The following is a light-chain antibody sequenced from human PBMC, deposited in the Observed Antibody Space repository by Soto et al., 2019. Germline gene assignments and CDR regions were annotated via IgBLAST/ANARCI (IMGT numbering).Light chain of an antibody. CDR1: SSNIGSNY. CDR3: AARDDSLSGPNWV. Sequence: QAVVTQPPSASGTPGQRVTISCSGSSSNIGSNYVYWYQQLPGTAPKLLIYRNNQRPSGVPDRFSGSKSGTSASLAISGLRSEDEADYYCAARDDSLSGPNWVFGGGTKLTVL. J-gene: IGLJ3*02. CDR2: RNN. V-gene: IGLV1-47*01.